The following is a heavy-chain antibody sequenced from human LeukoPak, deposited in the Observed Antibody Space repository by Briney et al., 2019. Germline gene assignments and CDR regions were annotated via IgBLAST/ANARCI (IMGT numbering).Heavy chain of an antibody. V-gene: IGHV3-72*01. CDR3: AKDFNWGWDY. CDR1: GFKFSDHY. CDR2: SRNKASSYTT. D-gene: IGHD7-27*01. J-gene: IGHJ4*02. Sequence: PGGSLRLSCAASGFKFSDHYIDWVRRAPGKGLEWVGRSRNKASSYTTGYAASVEGRFTISRDVSESSLYLQMNSLRTEDTALYYCAKDFNWGWDYWGQGTLVTVSS.